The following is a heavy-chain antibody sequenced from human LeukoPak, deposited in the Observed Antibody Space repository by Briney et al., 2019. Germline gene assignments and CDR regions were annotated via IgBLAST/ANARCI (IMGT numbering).Heavy chain of an antibody. CDR1: GFTFSNAW. J-gene: IGHJ4*02. CDR2: IKGDGSER. Sequence: PGGSLRLSCAASGFTFSNAWMSWVRQAPGKGLEWVATIKGDGSERYYVDSVKGRFTVSRDNAKNSMYLQMNSLRAEDTAVYYCARGGTYTVDYWGQGTLVTVSS. CDR3: ARGGTYTVDY. V-gene: IGHV3-7*01. D-gene: IGHD3/OR15-3a*01.